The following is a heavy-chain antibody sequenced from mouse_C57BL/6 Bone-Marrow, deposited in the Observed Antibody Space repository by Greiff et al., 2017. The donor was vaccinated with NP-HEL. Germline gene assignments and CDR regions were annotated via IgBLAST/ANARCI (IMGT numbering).Heavy chain of an antibody. V-gene: IGHV3-1*01. CDR3: ARDYYGEGAMDY. D-gene: IGHD1-1*01. Sequence: EVHLVESGPGMVKPSQSLSLTCTVTGYSITSGYDWHWIRHFPGNKLEWMGYISYSGSTNYNPSLKSRISITHDTSKNHFFLKLNSVTTEDTATYYCARDYYGEGAMDYWGQGTSVTVSS. J-gene: IGHJ4*01. CDR2: ISYSGST. CDR1: GYSITSGYD.